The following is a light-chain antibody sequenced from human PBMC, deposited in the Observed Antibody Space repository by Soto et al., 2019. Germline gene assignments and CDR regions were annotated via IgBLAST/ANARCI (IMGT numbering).Light chain of an antibody. CDR1: SSDFGSYNL. V-gene: IGLV2-23*01. Sequence: QSVLTQPASMSGSPGQSITISCTGTSSDFGSYNLVSWYQQHPGKAPKLMIYEGSKRPSGVSNRFSGSKSGNTASLTISGLQAEDEADYYCCSYAGSSTHVVFGGGTKVTVL. CDR2: EGS. CDR3: CSYAGSSTHVV. J-gene: IGLJ2*01.